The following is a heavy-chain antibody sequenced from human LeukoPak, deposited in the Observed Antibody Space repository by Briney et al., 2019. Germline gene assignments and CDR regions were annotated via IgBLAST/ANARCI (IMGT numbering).Heavy chain of an antibody. V-gene: IGHV3-21*01. CDR2: ISSSSSYI. CDR3: ARADIVVVPAAMYGDCLDY. Sequence: PGGSLRLSCAASGFTFSSYSMNWVRQAPGKGLEWVSSISSSSSYIYYADSVKGRFTISRDNAKNSLYLQMNSLRAEDTAVYYCARADIVVVPAAMYGDCLDYWGQGTLVTVSS. D-gene: IGHD2-2*01. CDR1: GFTFSSYS. J-gene: IGHJ4*02.